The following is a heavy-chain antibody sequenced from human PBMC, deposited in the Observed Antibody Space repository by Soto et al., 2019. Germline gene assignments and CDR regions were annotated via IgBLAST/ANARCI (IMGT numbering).Heavy chain of an antibody. CDR3: ARGGIEQWPKTYFDY. Sequence: PGGSLRLSCAASGFTFSSYGMHWVRQAPGKGLEWVAVIWYDGSNKYYADSVKGRFTISRDNSKNTLYLQMNSLRAEDTAVYYCARGGIEQWPKTYFDYWGQGTLVTVSS. J-gene: IGHJ4*02. D-gene: IGHD6-19*01. CDR2: IWYDGSNK. V-gene: IGHV3-33*01. CDR1: GFTFSSYG.